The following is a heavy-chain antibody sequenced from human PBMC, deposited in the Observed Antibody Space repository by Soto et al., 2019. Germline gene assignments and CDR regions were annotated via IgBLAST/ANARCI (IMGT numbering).Heavy chain of an antibody. CDR1: GGSFRCYY. Sequence: PSETKSLTCAVYGGSFRCYYLSWIRQPPGKGLEWIGEINHSGSTNYNPSLKSRVTISVDTSKNQFSLKLSSVTAADTAVYYCARGWGAARHLGYWGQGTLVTVSS. J-gene: IGHJ4*02. D-gene: IGHD6-6*01. V-gene: IGHV4-34*01. CDR2: INHSGST. CDR3: ARGWGAARHLGY.